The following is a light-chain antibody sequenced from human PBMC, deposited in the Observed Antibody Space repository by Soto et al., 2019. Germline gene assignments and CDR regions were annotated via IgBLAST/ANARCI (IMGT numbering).Light chain of an antibody. CDR1: SSNIGAGFD. V-gene: IGLV1-40*01. Sequence: QSVLTQPPSVSGAPGQRVTISCTGSSSNIGAGFDVHWYQQLPGGVPKLLIFGNDKRPSGVPDRVSGSKSGTSGSLAITGLQAEDGADYYCQTYDSTLSAWVLGGGTNLTVL. CDR3: QTYDSTLSAWV. CDR2: GND. J-gene: IGLJ3*02.